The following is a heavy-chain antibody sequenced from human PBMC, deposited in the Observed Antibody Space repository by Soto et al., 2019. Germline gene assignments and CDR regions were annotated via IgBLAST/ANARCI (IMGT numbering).Heavy chain of an antibody. J-gene: IGHJ6*02. CDR3: ASSPGGGCITGTTHYGMDV. D-gene: IGHD1-7*01. CDR2: IIPIFGTA. CDR1: GGTFSSYA. Sequence: ASVKVSCKASGGTFSSYAISWVRQAPGQGLEWMGGIIPIFGTANYAQKFQGRVTITADESTSTAYMELSSLRSEDTAVYYCASSPGGGCITGTTHYGMDVWGQGTTVTVSS. V-gene: IGHV1-69*13.